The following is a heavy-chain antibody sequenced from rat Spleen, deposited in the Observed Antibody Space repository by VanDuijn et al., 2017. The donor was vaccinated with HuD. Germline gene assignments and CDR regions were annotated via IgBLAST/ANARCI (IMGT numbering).Heavy chain of an antibody. J-gene: IGHJ2*01. V-gene: IGHV5-31*01. CDR1: GFTFKNYW. CDR2: ITNSAGST. CDR3: TINNLDY. Sequence: EVQLVESGGGLVQPGRSLKLSCVASGFTFKNYWMTWIRQAPGKGLEWVASITNSAGSTYYPDSVKGRFTISRDTAENTLYLQMGSLRSEDTATYYCTINNLDYWGQGVMVTVSS. D-gene: IGHD1-10*01.